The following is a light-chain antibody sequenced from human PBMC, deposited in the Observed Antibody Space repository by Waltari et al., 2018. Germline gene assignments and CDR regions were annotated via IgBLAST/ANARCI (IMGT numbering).Light chain of an antibody. CDR1: QNIFTS. CDR3: HQSRTFPIT. J-gene: IGKJ5*01. V-gene: IGKV6-21*01. Sequence: EVVLTQSPDFQSVTPKEKVTITCRASQNIFTSLHWYQQKPGQSPKLLITYASQSFSGVPSRFSGRGSGTDFTLTLNGLEAEDAATYYCHQSRTFPITFGQGTRLEIK. CDR2: YAS.